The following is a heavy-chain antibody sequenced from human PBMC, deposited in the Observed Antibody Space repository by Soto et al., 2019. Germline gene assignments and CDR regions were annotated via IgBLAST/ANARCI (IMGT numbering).Heavy chain of an antibody. CDR2: ISGSGGST. J-gene: IGHJ4*02. CDR3: AKGVAHYYDSSGYSY. Sequence: WSLRLYCASSGFTFSSYAMSWCRQAPGKGLEWVSAISGSGGSTYYADSVKGRFTISRDNSKNTLYLQMNSLRAEDTAVYYCAKGVAHYYDSSGYSYWGQRTLVTVSS. V-gene: IGHV3-23*01. CDR1: GFTFSSYA. D-gene: IGHD3-22*01.